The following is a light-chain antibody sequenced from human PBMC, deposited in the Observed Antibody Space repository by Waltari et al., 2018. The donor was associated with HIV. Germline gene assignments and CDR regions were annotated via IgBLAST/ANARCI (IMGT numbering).Light chain of an antibody. J-gene: IGKJ1*01. CDR1: EAIKRTY. CDR3: HQYGSSFWT. V-gene: IGKV3-20*01. CDR2: GAT. Sequence: EIVLTQSPGTLSSSPGARATLSCVTSEAIKRTYLSWYQQKDGQAPRLLIYGATNRAPGIPDRFSGSGSGTEFNLTINGLETEDFVVYYCHQYGSSFWTFGQGTKVEVK.